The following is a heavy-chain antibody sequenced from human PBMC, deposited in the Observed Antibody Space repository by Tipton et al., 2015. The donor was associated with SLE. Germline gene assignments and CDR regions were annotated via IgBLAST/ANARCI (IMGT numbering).Heavy chain of an antibody. CDR2: IYSAASI. CDR1: GFTVNGDY. V-gene: IGHV3-53*05. CDR3: AIDNWKERAIDS. Sequence: GSLRPSCAGSGFTVNGDYMTWVRQAPGKGLEWVSVIYSAASIYYADSVKGRFTISRDISKNTLYLQMNNLRAEDTAIYYCAIDNWKERAIDSWGQGTLVTVSS. D-gene: IGHD1-20*01. J-gene: IGHJ4*02.